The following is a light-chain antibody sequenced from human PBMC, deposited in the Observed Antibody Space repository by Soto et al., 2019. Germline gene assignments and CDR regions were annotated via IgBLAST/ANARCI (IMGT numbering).Light chain of an antibody. J-gene: IGKJ4*01. CDR1: QSVSRW. Sequence: DIQLTQTPSILPASVGDRVPITCRASQSVSRWWAWYQQKPGKAPQLLIYDASSLNSGVPSRFSGSQSGTEFTLTITSLLPDDFATYFCQQYSSYSLPTVGGGTKVDIK. CDR3: QQYSSYSLPT. V-gene: IGKV1-5*01. CDR2: DAS.